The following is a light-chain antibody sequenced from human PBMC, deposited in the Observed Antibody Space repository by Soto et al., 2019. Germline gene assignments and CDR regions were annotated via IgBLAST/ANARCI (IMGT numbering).Light chain of an antibody. V-gene: IGKV3-20*01. Sequence: EFVLTQSPGTLSLSPGERATLSCRASQSVSSSFLAWYQQKPGQAPRLLIYGASSRVTGIPDRFSGSGSGTDFTLTITRLEPEDFAVYYCQQYGTSPWAFGQGTKVDIK. CDR2: GAS. CDR3: QQYGTSPWA. J-gene: IGKJ1*01. CDR1: QSVSSSF.